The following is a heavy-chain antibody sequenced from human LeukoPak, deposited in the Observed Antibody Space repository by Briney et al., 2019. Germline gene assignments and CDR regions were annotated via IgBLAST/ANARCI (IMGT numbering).Heavy chain of an antibody. CDR1: GYRFTSYW. D-gene: IGHD5/OR15-5a*01. Sequence: GESLKISCKGSGYRFTSYWIAWVRQMPGKRLEWMGIIYPDDSDTRYSPSFQGQVTFSADKSISTAYLQWSSLKASDTAMYYCARTSTYNWFDTWGQGTLVTVSS. J-gene: IGHJ5*02. V-gene: IGHV5-51*01. CDR2: IYPDDSDT. CDR3: ARTSTYNWFDT.